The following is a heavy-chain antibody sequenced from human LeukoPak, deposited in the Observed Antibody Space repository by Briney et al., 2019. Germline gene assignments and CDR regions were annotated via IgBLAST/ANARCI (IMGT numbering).Heavy chain of an antibody. V-gene: IGHV3-66*04. D-gene: IGHD3-16*01. J-gene: IGHJ5*02. CDR1: GFSVSSDY. CDR2: VYSGGGT. CDR3: VRQFWA. Sequence: GGSLRLSCAASGFSVSSDYMNWVRQAPGKGLEWVSVVYSGGGTDYADSVKGRFTISRDIPKNTLYLQMNGLRVEDTAVYFCVRQFWAWGQGTLVTVSS.